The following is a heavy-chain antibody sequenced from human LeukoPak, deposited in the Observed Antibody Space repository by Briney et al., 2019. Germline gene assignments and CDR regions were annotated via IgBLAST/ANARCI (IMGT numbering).Heavy chain of an antibody. D-gene: IGHD1-26*01. Sequence: ASVKVSCKASGYTFTSYDINWVRQAPGQGLEWMGWMNPNSGNTGYAQKFQGRVTMTRNTSISTAYMELSSLRSEDTAVYYCARASWELLAPDYWGQGTLVTVSS. V-gene: IGHV1-8*01. J-gene: IGHJ4*02. CDR2: MNPNSGNT. CDR1: GYTFTSYD. CDR3: ARASWELLAPDY.